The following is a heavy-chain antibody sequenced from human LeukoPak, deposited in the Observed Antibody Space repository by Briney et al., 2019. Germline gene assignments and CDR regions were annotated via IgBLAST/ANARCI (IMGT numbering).Heavy chain of an antibody. D-gene: IGHD4-17*01. J-gene: IGHJ4*02. CDR3: ARDPTTVTTPIYLDY. Sequence: GGSLRLSCTASGFTFGDYAMSWFRQAPGKGLEWVGFIRSKAYGGTTEYAASVKGRFIISRDDSKSIAYLQMNSLKAEDTAVYYCARDPTTVTTPIYLDYWGQGTLVTVSS. CDR2: IRSKAYGGTT. CDR1: GFTFGDYA. V-gene: IGHV3-49*03.